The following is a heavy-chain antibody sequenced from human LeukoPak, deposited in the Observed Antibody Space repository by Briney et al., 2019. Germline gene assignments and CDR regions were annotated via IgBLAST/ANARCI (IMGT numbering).Heavy chain of an antibody. CDR3: ARHEVGATDF. CDR1: GYSFASYW. D-gene: IGHD1-26*01. V-gene: IGHV5-51*01. CDR2: IYPADSDT. J-gene: IGHJ4*02. Sequence: GESLKISCKVSGYSFASYWIGWVRQMPGKGLEWMGVIYPADSDTRYSPSFQGQVTISADKSISTAYLQWSSLKASDTAMYFCARHEVGATDFWGQGTLVTVSS.